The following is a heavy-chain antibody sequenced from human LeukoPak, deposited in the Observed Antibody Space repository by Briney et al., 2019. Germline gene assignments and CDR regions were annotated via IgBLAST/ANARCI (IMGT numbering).Heavy chain of an antibody. D-gene: IGHD3-16*01. Sequence: GGSLRLSCTASGFTVSSNYRSWVRQAPGKGLEWVSVIYSGGSIYYADSVKGRFTISRDNSKNTLYLQMNSLRAEDTAVYYCARDRSDYVWGSNDAFDIWGQGTMVTVSS. V-gene: IGHV3-53*01. CDR1: GFTVSSNY. J-gene: IGHJ3*02. CDR2: IYSGGSI. CDR3: ARDRSDYVWGSNDAFDI.